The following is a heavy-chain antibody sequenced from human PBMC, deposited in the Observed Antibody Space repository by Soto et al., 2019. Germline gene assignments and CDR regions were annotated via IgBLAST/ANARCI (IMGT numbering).Heavy chain of an antibody. J-gene: IGHJ6*02. D-gene: IGHD3-22*01. CDR2: ISSSSSYI. CDR3: ARYDYSGYYWPYYYYGMDV. V-gene: IGHV3-21*01. CDR1: GFTFSTYS. Sequence: GGSLRLSCAASGFTFSTYSMNWVRQAPGKGLKWVSSISSSSSYIYYADKVKGRFNISRDNAKNSQYLKMNSLRVEDTAVYYCARYDYSGYYWPYYYYGMDVWGQGTTVTVSS.